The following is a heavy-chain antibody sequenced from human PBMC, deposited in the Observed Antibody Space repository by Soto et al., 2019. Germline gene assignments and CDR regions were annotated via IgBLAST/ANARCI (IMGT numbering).Heavy chain of an antibody. CDR1: GFTFSSYW. CDR2: INSDGSST. J-gene: IGHJ4*02. CDR3: ARVGSSSSGRDY. V-gene: IGHV3-74*01. D-gene: IGHD6-6*01. Sequence: GSLRLSCAASGFTFSSYWMHWVRQAPGKGLVWVSRINSDGSSTSYADSVKGRFTISRDNAKNTLYLQMNSLRAEDTAVYYCARVGSSSSGRDYWGQGTLVTVSS.